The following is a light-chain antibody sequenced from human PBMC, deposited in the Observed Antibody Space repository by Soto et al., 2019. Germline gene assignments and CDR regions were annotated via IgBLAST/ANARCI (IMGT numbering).Light chain of an antibody. CDR3: QQYNNWPYT. V-gene: IGKV3-15*01. CDR2: GAS. Sequence: EIVMTQSPATLSVSPGERAALSCRASQSVSSNFAWYQQKLGQAPRLLIYGASTRATGIPARFSGSGSGTEFTLTISSLQSEDFAVYYCQQYNNWPYTFGQGTKLEI. CDR1: QSVSSN. J-gene: IGKJ2*01.